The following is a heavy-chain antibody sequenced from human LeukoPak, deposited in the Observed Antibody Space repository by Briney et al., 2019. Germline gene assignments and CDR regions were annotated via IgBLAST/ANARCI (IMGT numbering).Heavy chain of an antibody. CDR2: LYFSGNT. CDR3: ARWEVRLNAFEM. D-gene: IGHD3-10*01. V-gene: IGHV4-59*12. CDR1: GDSISGYY. J-gene: IGHJ3*02. Sequence: PSETLSLTCTVSGDSISGYYWSWIRQPPGKGLEWIGYLYFSGNTNYNPSLKSRVTISVDTSKNQFSLKLSSVTAADTAVYYCARWEVRLNAFEMWGQGTMVTVSS.